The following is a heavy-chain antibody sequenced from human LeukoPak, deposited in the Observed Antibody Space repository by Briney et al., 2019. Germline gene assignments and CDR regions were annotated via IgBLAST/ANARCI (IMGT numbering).Heavy chain of an antibody. CDR1: GFTLSSYS. J-gene: IGHJ4*02. V-gene: IGHV3-64D*09. CDR3: VILSYYYGSGSYYNDY. Sequence: GGSLILSCSASGFTLSSYSMNWVRQAPGKVLEYVSAISSNGGSTYYADSVKGRFTISRDNSKNTLYLQMSSLRAEDTAVYYCVILSYYYGSGSYYNDYWGQGTLVTAPS. D-gene: IGHD3-10*01. CDR2: ISSNGGST.